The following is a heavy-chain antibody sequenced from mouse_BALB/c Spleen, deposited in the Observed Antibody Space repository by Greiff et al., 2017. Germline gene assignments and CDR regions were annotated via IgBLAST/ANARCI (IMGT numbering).Heavy chain of an antibody. CDR2: ISNGGGST. V-gene: IGHV5-12-2*01. CDR1: GFTFSSYT. Sequence: DVKLVESGGGLVQPGGSLKLSCAASGFTFSSYTMSWVRQTPEKRLEWVAYISNGGGSTYYPDTVKGRFTISRDNAKNTLYLQMSSLKSEDTAMYYCARHDYRYGAYWGQGTLVTVSA. CDR3: ARHDYRYGAY. J-gene: IGHJ3*01. D-gene: IGHD2-14*01.